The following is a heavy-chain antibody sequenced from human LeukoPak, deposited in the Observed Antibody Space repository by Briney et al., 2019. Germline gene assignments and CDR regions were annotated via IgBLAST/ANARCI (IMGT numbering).Heavy chain of an antibody. CDR1: SGSVSSSNW. CDR3: ARGARHYDTTGCYWYFDS. Sequence: SETLSLTCAVSSGSVSSSNWLNWVRQPPGKGLEWIGVIYHSGNTNYNQSLKSRVTISVDKSRKKFSLKLSSVTAADTAVYFCARGARHYDTTGCYWYFDSWGQGALVTVSS. V-gene: IGHV4-4*02. D-gene: IGHD3-22*01. J-gene: IGHJ4*02. CDR2: IYHSGNT.